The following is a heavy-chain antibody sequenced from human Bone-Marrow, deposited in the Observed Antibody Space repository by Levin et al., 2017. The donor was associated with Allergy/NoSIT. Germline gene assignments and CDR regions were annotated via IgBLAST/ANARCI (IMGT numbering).Heavy chain of an antibody. CDR1: GGSINSGDHF. CDR2: IYYSRST. CDR3: ARSGAWAAVTGYYFDS. D-gene: IGHD3-9*01. V-gene: IGHV4-30-4*01. Sequence: SCSVSGGSINSGDHFWSWVRQPPGKGLEWIGYIYYSRSTSYSPSPKSRLTISVDTSKNQFSLKLNPVTAAHTDVYFCARSGAWAAVTGYYFDSWGQGALVTVSS. J-gene: IGHJ4*02.